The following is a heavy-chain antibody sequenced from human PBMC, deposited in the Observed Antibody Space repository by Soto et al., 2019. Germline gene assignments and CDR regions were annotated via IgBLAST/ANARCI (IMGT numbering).Heavy chain of an antibody. V-gene: IGHV4-34*01. J-gene: IGHJ4*02. D-gene: IGHD6-13*01. CDR3: ARGGYSRRLRNFDY. CDR2: INHSGST. Sequence: SETLSLTCAVYGGSFSGYYWSWIRQPPGKGLEWIGEINHSGSTNYNPSLKSRVTISVDTSKNQFSLKLSSVTAADTAVYYCARGGYSRRLRNFDYWGQGTLVTVSS. CDR1: GGSFSGYY.